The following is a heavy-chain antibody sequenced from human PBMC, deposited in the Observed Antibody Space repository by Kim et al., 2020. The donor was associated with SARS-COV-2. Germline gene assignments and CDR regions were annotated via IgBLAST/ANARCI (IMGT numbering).Heavy chain of an antibody. CDR1: GFTFSSYA. Sequence: GGSLRISCAASGFTFSSYAMSWVRQAPGKGLEWVSAISGSGGSTYYADSVKGRFTISRDNSKNTLYLQMNSLRAEDTAVYYCANPLRYSSSHWGQGTLVTVSS. D-gene: IGHD6-13*01. CDR2: ISGSGGST. J-gene: IGHJ4*02. CDR3: ANPLRYSSSH. V-gene: IGHV3-23*01.